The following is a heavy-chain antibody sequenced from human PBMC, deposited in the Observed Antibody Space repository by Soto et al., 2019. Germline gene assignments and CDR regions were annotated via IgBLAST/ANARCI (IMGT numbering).Heavy chain of an antibody. CDR3: ARHVERGYSRPRCFDP. V-gene: IGHV4-39*01. Sequence: PSETLSLTCTVSGGSINNNNYYWGWIRQPPGKGLEWIGSIYYDGSTYYNSPLKSRVTISVDTSKNQFSLKVSSVTAADTAIYYCARHVERGYSRPRCFDPWGQGILVTVSS. J-gene: IGHJ5*02. D-gene: IGHD5-18*01. CDR1: GGSINNNNYY. CDR2: IYYDGST.